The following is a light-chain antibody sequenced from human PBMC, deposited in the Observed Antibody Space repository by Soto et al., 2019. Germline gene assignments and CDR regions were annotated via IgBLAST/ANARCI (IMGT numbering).Light chain of an antibody. Sequence: QAVVTQPPSASGTPGQRVTISCSGSSSNIGNKYVDWYQQVPGTAPKLLIYGNDQRPSGVPDRFSGSKSGTSASLAISGLRSEDEADYYCAAWAARLNVVFGGGTKLTVL. CDR1: SSNIGNKY. CDR3: AAWAARLNVV. V-gene: IGLV1-47*01. J-gene: IGLJ2*01. CDR2: GND.